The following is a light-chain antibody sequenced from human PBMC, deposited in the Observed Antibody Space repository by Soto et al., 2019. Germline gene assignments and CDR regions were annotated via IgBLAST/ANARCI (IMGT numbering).Light chain of an antibody. Sequence: EIVLTQSPATLSLSPGERATLSCRASQSVSSSYLAWYQQKPGQAHRLLIFDASTRATGIPARFSGSGSGTEFTLTISGLQSEDFAIYYGQQYKKWPIITFGQGTRLEIK. CDR1: QSVSSSY. J-gene: IGKJ5*01. V-gene: IGKV3-15*01. CDR2: DAS. CDR3: QQYKKWPIIT.